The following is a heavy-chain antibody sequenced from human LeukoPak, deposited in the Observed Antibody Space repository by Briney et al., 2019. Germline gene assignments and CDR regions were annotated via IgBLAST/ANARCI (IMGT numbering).Heavy chain of an antibody. CDR3: ATPSPTYYYDSSRSPDAFDI. V-gene: IGHV1-24*01. J-gene: IGHJ3*02. CDR1: GYTLTELS. D-gene: IGHD3-22*01. CDR2: FDPEDGET. Sequence: GASVKVSCKVSGYTLTELSMHWVRQAPGKGLEWMGGFDPEDGETIYAQKFQGRVTMTEDTSTDTAYMELSSLRSEDTAVYYCATPSPTYYYDSSRSPDAFDIWGQGTMVTVSS.